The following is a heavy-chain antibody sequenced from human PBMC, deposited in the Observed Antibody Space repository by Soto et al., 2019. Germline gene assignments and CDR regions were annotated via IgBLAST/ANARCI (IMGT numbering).Heavy chain of an antibody. CDR2: ISGTGAKT. CDR1: GFSFDTYG. D-gene: IGHD2-8*01. J-gene: IGHJ6*02. V-gene: IGHV3-23*01. Sequence: EVQVLESGGGLVQPGGSLRLSCAASGFSFDTYGMTWVRQAPGKGPQWVSAISGTGAKTYYVDSVKCRFTISRDNYKFALYLQMIGLRAEDTAIYYCARLSGADPHYYYGMDVWGQGTTVTVSS. CDR3: ARLSGADPHYYYGMDV.